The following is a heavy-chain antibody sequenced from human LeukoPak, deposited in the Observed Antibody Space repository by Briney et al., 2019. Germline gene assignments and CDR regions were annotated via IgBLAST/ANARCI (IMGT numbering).Heavy chain of an antibody. CDR2: IIPIFGTA. Sequence: SVKVSCKASGGTFSTYAISWVRQAPGQGLEWMGGIIPIFGTANYAQKFQGRVTITADESTSTAYMELSSLRSEDTAVYYCASHTIFGADYYYGMDVWGQGTTVTVSS. J-gene: IGHJ6*02. CDR1: GGTFSTYA. V-gene: IGHV1-69*13. D-gene: IGHD3-3*01. CDR3: ASHTIFGADYYYGMDV.